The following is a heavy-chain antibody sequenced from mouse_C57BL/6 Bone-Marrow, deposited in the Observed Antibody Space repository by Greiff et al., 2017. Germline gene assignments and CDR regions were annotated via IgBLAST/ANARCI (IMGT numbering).Heavy chain of an antibody. CDR3: ARLSYYDYDEHHDY. J-gene: IGHJ2*01. D-gene: IGHD2-4*01. V-gene: IGHV1-50*01. Sequence: VQLQQPGAELVKPGASVKLSCKASGYTFTSYWMQWVKQRPGQGLEWIGEIDPSDSYTNYNQKFKGKATLTVDTSSSTAYMQLSSLTSEDSAVYYCARLSYYDYDEHHDYWGQGTTLTVSS. CDR2: IDPSDSYT. CDR1: GYTFTSYW.